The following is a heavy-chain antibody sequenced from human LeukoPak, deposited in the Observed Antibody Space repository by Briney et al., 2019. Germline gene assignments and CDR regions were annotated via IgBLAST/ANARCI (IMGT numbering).Heavy chain of an antibody. CDR3: ARHERGAENLDY. V-gene: IGHV4-59*08. CDR1: GASISNYY. Sequence: SETLSLTCTVSGASISNYYWSWIRQPPGKGLECIGYVSYSGRTNHNPSLKSRVTISADTSKNQFSLKLTSVTAADTAVYYCARHERGAENLDYWGQGTLVAVTS. D-gene: IGHD1-1*01. J-gene: IGHJ4*02. CDR2: VSYSGRT.